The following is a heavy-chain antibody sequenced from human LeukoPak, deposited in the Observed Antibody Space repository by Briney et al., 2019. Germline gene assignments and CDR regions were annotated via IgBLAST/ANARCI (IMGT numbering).Heavy chain of an antibody. CDR1: GYTFTDYY. CDR2: INPNSVTT. V-gene: IGHV1-2*02. J-gene: IGHJ5*02. CDR3: ARGHDSGYSNSLDP. D-gene: IGHD3-22*01. Sequence: ASVQASCKASGYTFTDYYIHWVRQSPGRGLESLGWINPNSVTTNYAQKFRGRVTMTRDTSISTAYMELAELTSDDTAVYYCARGHDSGYSNSLDPWGQGTLVTVSS.